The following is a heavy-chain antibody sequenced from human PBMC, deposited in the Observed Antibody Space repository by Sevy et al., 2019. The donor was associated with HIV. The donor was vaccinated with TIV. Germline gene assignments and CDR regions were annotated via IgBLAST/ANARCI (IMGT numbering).Heavy chain of an antibody. CDR1: GFRFSDYS. Sequence: GGSLRLSCAASGFRFSDYSMHWVRQAPGKGLEWVAVISYDGRNNKYNVDSVKGRFTISRDNSKNTLFLQMNSLRAEDSALYYCARDGGEILLSAFDYGGQGPLVPVSS. CDR3: ARDGGEILLSAFDY. J-gene: IGHJ4*02. CDR2: ISYDGRNNK. D-gene: IGHD3-16*01. V-gene: IGHV3-30*14.